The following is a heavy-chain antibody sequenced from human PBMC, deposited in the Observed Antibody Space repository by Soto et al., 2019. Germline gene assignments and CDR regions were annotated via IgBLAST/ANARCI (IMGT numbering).Heavy chain of an antibody. CDR3: ARVPTRGSTGPGNY. CDR1: GYTFTSYA. V-gene: IGHV1-3*01. CDR2: INAGNGNT. Sequence: GVSVKVSCKASGYTFTSYAMHWVRQAPGQRLEWMGWINAGNGNTKYSQKFQGRVTITRDTSASTAYMELSSLRSEDTAVYYCARVPTRGSTGPGNYWGQGTLVTVSS. J-gene: IGHJ4*02.